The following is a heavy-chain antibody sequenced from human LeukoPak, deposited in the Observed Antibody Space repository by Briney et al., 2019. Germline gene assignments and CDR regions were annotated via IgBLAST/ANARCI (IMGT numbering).Heavy chain of an antibody. Sequence: GGSLRLSCAASGFTFSSYSMNWVRQAPGKGLEWLSYISSSSSTIYYADSVMGRFTISRDNAKNSLYLQMNSLRVEDTAVYYCARDQGESYYYYGMDVWGQGTTVTVSS. V-gene: IGHV3-48*04. CDR1: GFTFSSYS. D-gene: IGHD3-10*01. CDR3: ARDQGESYYYYGMDV. CDR2: ISSSSSTI. J-gene: IGHJ6*02.